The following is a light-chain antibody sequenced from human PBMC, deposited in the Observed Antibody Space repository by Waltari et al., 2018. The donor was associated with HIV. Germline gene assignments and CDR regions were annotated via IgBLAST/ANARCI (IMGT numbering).Light chain of an antibody. J-gene: IGLJ2*01. CDR2: DVN. CDR1: SSDGGDYNY. Sequence: QSALTQPASVSGSPGQSITISCTGTSSDGGDYNYVSLYQQHPFKAPKLLIYDVNYRPSGVSSRFSGSKSGNTASLSISGLQAEDEADYFCSSYTTTNTLVLFGGGTRLTVL. CDR3: SSYTTTNTLVL. V-gene: IGLV2-14*03.